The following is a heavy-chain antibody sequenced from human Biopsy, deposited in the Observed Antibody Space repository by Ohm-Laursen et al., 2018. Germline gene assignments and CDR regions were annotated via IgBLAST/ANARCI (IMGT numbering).Heavy chain of an antibody. CDR2: IYYTGIT. J-gene: IGHJ4*02. D-gene: IGHD3-10*01. Sequence: GTLSLTCTVTDGSISNIINYWGWIRQPLGKGLEWLGSIYYTGITDYNPSLKRRFTISVATSNNHFSLNLSSLTAADTAVYYCARHSFGSGRDFWGQGTLVTISS. CDR3: ARHSFGSGRDF. CDR1: DGSISNIINY. V-gene: IGHV4-39*01.